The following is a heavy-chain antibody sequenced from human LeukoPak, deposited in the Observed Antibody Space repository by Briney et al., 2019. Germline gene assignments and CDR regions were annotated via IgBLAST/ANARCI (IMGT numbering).Heavy chain of an antibody. CDR3: ARYTVLYGMDV. D-gene: IGHD2-2*02. CDR2: IYYSGST. Sequence: PSETLSLTCTVSGGSISSYYWSWIRQPPGKGLEWIGYIYYSGSTNYNPSLKSRVTISVDTSKNQFSLKLSSMTAADTAVYYCARYTVLYGMDVWGQGTTVTVSS. CDR1: GGSISSYY. J-gene: IGHJ6*02. V-gene: IGHV4-59*01.